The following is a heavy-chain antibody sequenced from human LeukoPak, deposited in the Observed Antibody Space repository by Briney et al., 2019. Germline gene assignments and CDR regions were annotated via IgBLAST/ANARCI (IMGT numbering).Heavy chain of an antibody. CDR2: IYHSGNT. V-gene: IGHV4-34*01. CDR1: GGSFSAYY. Sequence: SETLSLTCAVYGGSFSAYYWSWIRQPPGKGLEWIGEIYHSGNTNYNPSLKSRVTISADTSNNHFSLKLSSVTAADTAVYYCARLDITTTWYAFDYWGQGTLVTVSS. J-gene: IGHJ4*02. CDR3: ARLDITTTWYAFDY. D-gene: IGHD5-12*01.